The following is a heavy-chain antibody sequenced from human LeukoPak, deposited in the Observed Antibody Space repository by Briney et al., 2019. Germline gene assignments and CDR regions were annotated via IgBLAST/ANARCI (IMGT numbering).Heavy chain of an antibody. J-gene: IGHJ4*02. CDR1: GFTVSSNY. Sequence: GGSLRLSFAASGFTVSSNYMNWVRQAPGKGLEWVSVIYIDGSTYYADSVKGRFTISRDNAKNSLYLQMNSLRAEDTAVYYCARAMVRGVPDYWGQGTLVTVSS. V-gene: IGHV3-66*01. D-gene: IGHD3-10*01. CDR2: IYIDGST. CDR3: ARAMVRGVPDY.